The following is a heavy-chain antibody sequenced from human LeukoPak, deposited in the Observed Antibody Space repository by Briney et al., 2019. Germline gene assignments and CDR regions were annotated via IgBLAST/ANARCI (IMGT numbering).Heavy chain of an antibody. CDR3: ATDYCSSTSGSSNWFDP. V-gene: IGHV1-24*01. CDR1: GYTLTELS. D-gene: IGHD2-2*01. J-gene: IGHJ5*02. CDR2: FDPEDGET. Sequence: ASVKVSCKVSGYTLTELSMHWVRQAPGKGLEWMGGFDPEDGETIYAQKFQGRVTMTEGTSTDTAYMELSSLRSEDTAVYYCATDYCSSTSGSSNWFDPWGQGTLVTVSS.